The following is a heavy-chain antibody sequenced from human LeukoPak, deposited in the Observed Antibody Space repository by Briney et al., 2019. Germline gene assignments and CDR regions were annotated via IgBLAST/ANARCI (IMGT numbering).Heavy chain of an antibody. CDR1: GYTFTDYY. D-gene: IGHD4-17*01. V-gene: IGHV1-69-2*01. CDR3: ATATVTTGHEYFQH. CDR2: VDPEDGET. Sequence: ATVKISCKVSGYTFTDYYMHWVQQAPGEALEWMGLVDPEDGETIYAEKFQGRVTITADTSTDTAYMELSSLRSEDTAVYYCATATVTTGHEYFQHWGQGTLVTVSS. J-gene: IGHJ1*01.